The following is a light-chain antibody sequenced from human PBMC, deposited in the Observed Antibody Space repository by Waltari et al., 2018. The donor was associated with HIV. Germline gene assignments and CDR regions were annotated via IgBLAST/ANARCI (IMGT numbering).Light chain of an antibody. V-gene: IGKV3-20*01. CDR2: DAS. CDR1: QTINSNY. CDR3: QQYEASPPMYT. Sequence: EPVLTQSPGTLSLSSGERATLSCRASQTINSNYLAWYQHKPGLPPRLRIYDASTRAAGIPDRFSGGGSGTDFTLTISRLEPEDFAIYFCQQYEASPPMYTFGQGTRLEV. J-gene: IGKJ2*01.